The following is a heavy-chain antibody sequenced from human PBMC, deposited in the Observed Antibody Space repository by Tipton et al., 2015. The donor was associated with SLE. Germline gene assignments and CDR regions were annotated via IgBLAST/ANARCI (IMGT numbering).Heavy chain of an antibody. Sequence: SLRLSCAASGFTFSSYAMSWVRQAPGKGLEWVSGISDDGSSTYYAASVKGRFTISRDNSKNTLYLQMAGLRAEDKALYYCAKSLFLTTSWGAIDIWGQGTMVTVSS. J-gene: IGHJ3*02. CDR3: AKSLFLTTSWGAIDI. CDR2: ISDDGSST. CDR1: GFTFSSYA. V-gene: IGHV3-23*01. D-gene: IGHD2-2*01.